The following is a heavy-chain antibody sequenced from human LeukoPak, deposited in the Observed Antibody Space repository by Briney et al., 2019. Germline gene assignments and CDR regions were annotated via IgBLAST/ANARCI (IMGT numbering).Heavy chain of an antibody. D-gene: IGHD5-24*01. CDR3: ARGPGDGYNPAFDY. V-gene: IGHV4-59*01. CDR1: GGSISSYY. CDR2: IYYSGST. J-gene: IGHJ4*02. Sequence: PSETLSLTCTVSGGSISSYYWSWIRQPPGKGLEWIGYIYYSGSTNYNPSLKSRVTISVDTSKNRFSLKLSSVTAADTAVYYCARGPGDGYNPAFDYWGQGTLVTVSS.